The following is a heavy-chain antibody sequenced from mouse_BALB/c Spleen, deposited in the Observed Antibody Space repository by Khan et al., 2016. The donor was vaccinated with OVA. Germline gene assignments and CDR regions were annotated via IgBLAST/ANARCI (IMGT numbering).Heavy chain of an antibody. CDR2: IYPGSGNS. V-gene: IGHV1-81*01. J-gene: IGHJ1*01. Sequence: VQLQESGPELVKPGASVKMSCKASGYTFTDYVITWVRQRTGQGLEWIGEIYPGSGNSYYNEKFKDKATLTADKSSNTAYMQLSSLTSEDSAVYFCARARYFGVWGAGTTVTGSS. CDR1: GYTFTDYV. CDR3: ARARYFGV.